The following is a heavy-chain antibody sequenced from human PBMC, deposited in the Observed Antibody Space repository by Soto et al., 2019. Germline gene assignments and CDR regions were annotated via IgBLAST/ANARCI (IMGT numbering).Heavy chain of an antibody. V-gene: IGHV3-23*01. D-gene: IGHD6-19*01. CDR1: RFTFSTYG. CDR3: AIEKAHSSGPNWFDP. J-gene: IGHJ5*02. Sequence: GGSLRLSCAASRFTFSTYGMSWVRQAPGKGLEWVSAIIGSGGSTYYADSVKGRFTISRDNSKNTLYLQMNSLRAEDTAVYYCAIEKAHSSGPNWFDPWSQGTLVTVSS. CDR2: IIGSGGST.